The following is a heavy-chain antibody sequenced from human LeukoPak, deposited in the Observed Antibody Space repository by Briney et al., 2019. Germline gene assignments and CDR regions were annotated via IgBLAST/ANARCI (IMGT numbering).Heavy chain of an antibody. CDR2: ISGDGKST. D-gene: IGHD3/OR15-3a*01. J-gene: IGHJ4*02. Sequence: GGSLRLSCEASGFTFNNYWMHWARQGPGKGLVWVARISGDGKSTTYADSVKGRFTISRDNSKNTMYLRVNSLRAEDTALYFCARLPVPINDFGDYFDYWGQGILVTVSS. CDR3: ARLPVPINDFGDYFDY. CDR1: GFTFNNYW. V-gene: IGHV3-74*01.